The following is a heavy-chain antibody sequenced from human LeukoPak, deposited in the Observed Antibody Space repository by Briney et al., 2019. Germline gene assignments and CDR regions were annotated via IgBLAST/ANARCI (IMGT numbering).Heavy chain of an antibody. CDR3: ARDPYATGAFDI. D-gene: IGHD2-8*01. CDR2: ISSSNYI. V-gene: IGHV3-21*01. CDR1: GFTFSSYS. Sequence: SGGSLILSCAASGFTFSSYSMNWVRQAPGKGLEWVSSISSSNYIYYADSVKGRFTISRDNAKSSLYLQMNSLRAEDTAVYYCARDPYATGAFDIWGQGTMVTVSS. J-gene: IGHJ3*02.